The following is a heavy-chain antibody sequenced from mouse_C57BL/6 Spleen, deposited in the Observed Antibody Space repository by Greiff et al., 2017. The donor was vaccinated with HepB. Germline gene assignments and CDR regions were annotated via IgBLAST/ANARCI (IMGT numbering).Heavy chain of an antibody. Sequence: QVQLQQPGAELVKPGASVKMSCKASGYTFTSYWITWVKQRPGQGLEWIGDIYPGSGSTNYNEKFKSKATLTVDTSSSTAYMQLSSLTSEDSAVYYCARDSFYYDYDVGYFDVWGTGTTVTVSS. D-gene: IGHD2-4*01. CDR2: IYPGSGST. J-gene: IGHJ1*03. CDR1: GYTFTSYW. CDR3: ARDSFYYDYDVGYFDV. V-gene: IGHV1-55*01.